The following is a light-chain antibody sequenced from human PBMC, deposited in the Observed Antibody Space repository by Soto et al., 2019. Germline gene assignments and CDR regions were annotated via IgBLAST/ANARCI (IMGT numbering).Light chain of an antibody. CDR3: QHYNSYSEA. J-gene: IGKJ1*01. V-gene: IGKV1-5*03. CDR2: KAS. Sequence: DIQMTQSPSTLSGSVGDRVTITCRASQTICSWLAWYQQKPGKAPKLLIYKASTLKSGVPSRFSGSGSGTEFTLTISSPQPDDFATYYCQHYNSYSEAFGQGTEVELK. CDR1: QTICSW.